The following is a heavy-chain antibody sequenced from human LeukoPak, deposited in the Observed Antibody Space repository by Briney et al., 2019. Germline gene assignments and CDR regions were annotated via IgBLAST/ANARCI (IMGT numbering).Heavy chain of an antibody. CDR3: ANVLRYSSSSARRNYFDY. V-gene: IGHV3-23*01. CDR1: GFTFNTYA. CDR2: ISYSGGSS. J-gene: IGHJ4*02. D-gene: IGHD1-26*01. Sequence: GGSLRLSCAASGFTFNTYAMMWVRQAPGKGLEWVSGISYSGGSSYYADSVKGRFTISRDNSKNTVYLQMSSLRAEDTAVYYCANVLRYSSSSARRNYFDYWGQGTLVTVSS.